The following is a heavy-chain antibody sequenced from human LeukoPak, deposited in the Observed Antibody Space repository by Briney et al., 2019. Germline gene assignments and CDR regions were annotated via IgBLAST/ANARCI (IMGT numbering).Heavy chain of an antibody. Sequence: KPSETLSLTCTVSGGSISSYYWSWIRQPPGKGLEWIGYIYYSGSTNYNPSLKSRVTISVDTSKNQFSLKLSSVTAADTAVYYCARVRGSRWSYPEYFQHWGQGTLVTVSS. D-gene: IGHD6-13*01. J-gene: IGHJ1*01. CDR2: IYYSGST. CDR3: ARVRGSRWSYPEYFQH. V-gene: IGHV4-59*01. CDR1: GGSISSYY.